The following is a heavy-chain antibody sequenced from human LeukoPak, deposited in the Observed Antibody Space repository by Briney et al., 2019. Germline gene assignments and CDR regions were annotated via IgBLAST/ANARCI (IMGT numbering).Heavy chain of an antibody. V-gene: IGHV4-38-2*01. J-gene: IGHJ4*02. D-gene: IGHD2-15*01. Sequence: SETLSLTCAVSGYSISSGYYWGWIRQPPGKGLEWIGGIYHSGSTYYNPSLKSRVTISVDTSKNQFSLKLSSVTAADTAVYYCARRYQVAAFYYFDYWGQGTLLIVSS. CDR1: GYSISSGYY. CDR3: ARRYQVAAFYYFDY. CDR2: IYHSGST.